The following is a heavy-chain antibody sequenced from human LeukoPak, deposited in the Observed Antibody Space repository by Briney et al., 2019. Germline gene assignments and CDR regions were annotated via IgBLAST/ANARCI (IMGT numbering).Heavy chain of an antibody. Sequence: GGSLRLSCAASGFSFDDYGMNWVRQAPGKGLEWVSGINWNGVRTGYADSVKGRFTISRDNAKNLLYLQMNSLRAEDTAVYYCARDATGSNFWSGYDAFDIWGQGTMVTVSS. D-gene: IGHD3-3*01. CDR2: INWNGVRT. CDR3: ARDATGSNFWSGYDAFDI. CDR1: GFSFDDYG. J-gene: IGHJ3*02. V-gene: IGHV3-20*04.